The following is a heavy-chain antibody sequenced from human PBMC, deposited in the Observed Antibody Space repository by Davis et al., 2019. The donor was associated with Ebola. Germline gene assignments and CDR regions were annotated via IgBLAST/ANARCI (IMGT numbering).Heavy chain of an antibody. CDR1: GYIFNNYG. D-gene: IGHD4/OR15-4a*01. J-gene: IGHJ4*02. CDR2: INSNNGDT. V-gene: IGHV1-2*02. Sequence: ASVKVSCKSSGYIFNNYGVTWVRQAPGQGLQWMGWINSNNGDTDYVQTFQDRVTMTSDTSITTAYMELNSLRSDDTAIYYCARDLGYHANYLAAYWGQGTLVTVSS. CDR3: ARDLGYHANYLAAY.